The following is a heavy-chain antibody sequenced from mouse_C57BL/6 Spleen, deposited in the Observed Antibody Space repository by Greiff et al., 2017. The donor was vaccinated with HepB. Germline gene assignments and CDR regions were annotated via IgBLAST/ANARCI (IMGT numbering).Heavy chain of an antibody. J-gene: IGHJ4*01. V-gene: IGHV1-72*01. Sequence: QVQLQQPGAELVKPGASVKLSFTSYWMPWVKQRPGRGLEWIGRIDPNSGGTKYNEKFKSKATLTVDKPSSTAYMQLSSLTSEDSAVYYCASGSSYDYYAMDYWGQGTSVTVSS. CDR2: IDPNSGGT. CDR3: ASGSSYDYYAMDY. D-gene: IGHD1-1*01. CDR1: TSYW.